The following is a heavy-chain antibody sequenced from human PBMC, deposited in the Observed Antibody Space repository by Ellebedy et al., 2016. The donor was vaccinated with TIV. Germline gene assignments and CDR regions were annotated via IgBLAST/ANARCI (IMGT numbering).Heavy chain of an antibody. Sequence: SETLSLTCTVSGGSISRSSYYWGWIRQPPGKGLEWIGNIYYSGNTDYNPSLKSRVTITVDTSKNQFSLKLKSVTAADTAIYYCARQPPLNVMVRGVLYFDYWGQGTLVTVSS. CDR1: GGSISRSSYY. CDR2: IYYSGNT. CDR3: ARQPPLNVMVRGVLYFDY. D-gene: IGHD3-10*01. V-gene: IGHV4-39*01. J-gene: IGHJ4*02.